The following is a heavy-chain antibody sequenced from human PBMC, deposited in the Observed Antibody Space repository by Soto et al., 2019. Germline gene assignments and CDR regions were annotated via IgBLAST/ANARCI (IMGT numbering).Heavy chain of an antibody. D-gene: IGHD1-1*01. V-gene: IGHV1-69*05. CDR2: IIPIFGTA. CDR1: GYTFTSYA. Sequence: GASVKVSCKASGYTFTSYAISWVRQAPGQGLEWMGGIIPIFGTANYAQKFQGRVTMTSDTSTTTVYMGLSSLTSEDTAVYFCARDPWNYWGQGTLVTVSS. J-gene: IGHJ4*02. CDR3: ARDPWNY.